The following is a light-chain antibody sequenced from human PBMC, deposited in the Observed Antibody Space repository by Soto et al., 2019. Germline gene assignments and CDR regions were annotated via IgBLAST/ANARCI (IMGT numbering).Light chain of an antibody. J-gene: IGLJ1*01. Sequence: QSVLTQPPSASGTRGQRVTISCSGSSSNIGTYFVYWYQQLPGTAPKLLIYSNSQRPSGVPDRFSGSKSGTSASLAINGLRSEDEADYYCAAWDGSLSGNVFGTGTKVTVL. CDR3: AAWDGSLSGNV. CDR1: SSNIGTYF. CDR2: SNS. V-gene: IGLV1-47*01.